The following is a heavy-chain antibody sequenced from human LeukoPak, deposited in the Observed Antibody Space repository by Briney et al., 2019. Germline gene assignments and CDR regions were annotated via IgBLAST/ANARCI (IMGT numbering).Heavy chain of an antibody. V-gene: IGHV3-23*01. Sequence: GGSLRLSCAASGFTFSSYAMSWVRQAPGKGLEWVSAISGSGGNTYYAGSVKGRFTISRDNSKNTLYLQMNSLRAEDTAVYYCAREAPGYGDYPPDHWGQGTLVTVSS. CDR3: AREAPGYGDYPPDH. D-gene: IGHD4-17*01. CDR2: ISGSGGNT. CDR1: GFTFSSYA. J-gene: IGHJ4*02.